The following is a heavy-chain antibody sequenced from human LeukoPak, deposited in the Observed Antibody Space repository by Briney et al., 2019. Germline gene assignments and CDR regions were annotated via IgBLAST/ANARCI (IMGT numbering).Heavy chain of an antibody. V-gene: IGHV3-23*01. D-gene: IGHD6-19*01. CDR3: AKDGAPPRSGWYGWFDP. Sequence: PGGSLRLSCAASGFTFSSYAMSWVRQAPGKGLEWVSAISGSGGSTYYADSVKGRFTISRDNSKNTLYLQMNSLRAEDTAVYYCAKDGAPPRSGWYGWFDPWGQGTLVTVSS. CDR1: GFTFSSYA. CDR2: ISGSGGST. J-gene: IGHJ5*02.